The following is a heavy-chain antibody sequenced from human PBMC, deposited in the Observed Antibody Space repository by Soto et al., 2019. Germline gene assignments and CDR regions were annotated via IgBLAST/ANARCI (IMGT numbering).Heavy chain of an antibody. CDR3: ARDVGPSCTNDNCHFDY. CDR2: ISSSGSTI. CDR1: GFTFSDYY. V-gene: IGHV3-11*01. D-gene: IGHD2-8*01. Sequence: PGGSLRLSCAASGFTFSDYYMSWIRQAPGKGLEWVSYISSSGSTIYYADSVKGRFTISRDNAKNSLYLQMNSLRAEDTAVYYCARDVGPSCTNDNCHFDYWGQGTLVTVSS. J-gene: IGHJ4*02.